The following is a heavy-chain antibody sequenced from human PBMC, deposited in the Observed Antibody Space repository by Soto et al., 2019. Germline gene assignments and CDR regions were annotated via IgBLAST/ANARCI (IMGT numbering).Heavy chain of an antibody. Sequence: EVQLVESGGGLVQPGGSLRHSCATSGFTFTSYYMHWVRQAPGKGLVWVSLISVDGGRTVYADSVRGRFTISRDNAKNTVYLQMNSLRAEDTAVYYCARDLDGDQDWYLDLWGRGTLVTVSS. J-gene: IGHJ2*01. CDR3: ARDLDGDQDWYLDL. D-gene: IGHD4-17*01. CDR1: GFTFTSYY. CDR2: ISVDGGRT. V-gene: IGHV3-74*03.